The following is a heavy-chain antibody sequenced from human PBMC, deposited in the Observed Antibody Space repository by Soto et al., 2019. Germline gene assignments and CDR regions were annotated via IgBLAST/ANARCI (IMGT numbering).Heavy chain of an antibody. CDR3: VKGRVTRVAGTDAFDI. CDR2: IVGSGGNT. V-gene: IGHV3-23*01. J-gene: IGHJ3*02. CDR1: GFPFISYA. D-gene: IGHD6-19*01. Sequence: GGSLRLSCAASGFPFISYAMSWVRQAPGKGLEWVSGIVGSGGNTYYADSVKGRFTISRDSSKNTLYLEMNSLRVEDTAVYYCVKGRVTRVAGTDAFDIWGQGTMVTVSS.